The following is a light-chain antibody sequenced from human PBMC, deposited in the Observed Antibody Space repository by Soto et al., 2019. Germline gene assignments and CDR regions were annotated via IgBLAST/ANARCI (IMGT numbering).Light chain of an antibody. V-gene: IGLV2-11*01. Sequence: QSALTQTRSGSGSPGQSVTISCTGTSSDVGGYNYVSWYQQHPGKAPKLMIYDVSKWPSGVPDRFSGSKSGNTASLTISGLQAEDEADYYCCSYAGNSLWVFGGGTKVTVL. CDR3: CSYAGNSLWV. CDR2: DVS. CDR1: SSDVGGYNY. J-gene: IGLJ3*02.